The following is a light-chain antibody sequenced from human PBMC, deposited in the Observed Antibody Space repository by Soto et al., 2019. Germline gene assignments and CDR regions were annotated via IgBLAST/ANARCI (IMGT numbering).Light chain of an antibody. CDR2: AAS. J-gene: IGKJ3*01. V-gene: IGKV1-9*01. CDR1: QGISNF. Sequence: DIQLTQSPSFLSASVGDRVTITCRARQGISNFLAWYQQKPGKAPKLLIYAASTLQSGVPSRFSGSGSGTEFTLTISSLQAEDFATYYCQQLNSYLFTFGPGTKVDIK. CDR3: QQLNSYLFT.